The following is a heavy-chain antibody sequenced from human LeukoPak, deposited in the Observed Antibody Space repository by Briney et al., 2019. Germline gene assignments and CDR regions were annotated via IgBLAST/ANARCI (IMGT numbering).Heavy chain of an antibody. CDR2: IYPSDSDT. D-gene: IGHD1-26*01. CDR1: GYSFTNYW. V-gene: IGHV5-51*01. Sequence: GESLKISCKGSGYSFTNYWIGWVRQMPGKGLEWMGIIYPSDSDTRYSPSCQGQVTISADKSISTAYLQWSSLKASDSAIYYCARTYSGTYPAWFDSWGQGTLVTVSS. CDR3: ARTYSGTYPAWFDS. J-gene: IGHJ5*01.